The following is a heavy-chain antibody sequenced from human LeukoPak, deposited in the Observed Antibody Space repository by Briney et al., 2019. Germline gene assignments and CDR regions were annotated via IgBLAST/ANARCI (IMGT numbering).Heavy chain of an antibody. CDR2: INPNSGGT. Sequence: ASVKVSFKASGYTFTVYYMHWVRQAPGQGLKWMGWINPNSGGTNYAQKFQGRVTMTRDTSISTAYMELSRLRSDDTAVYYCARSRTGSGFLFDYWGQGTLVTVSS. CDR1: GYTFTVYY. J-gene: IGHJ4*02. CDR3: ARSRTGSGFLFDY. D-gene: IGHD3/OR15-3a*01. V-gene: IGHV1-2*02.